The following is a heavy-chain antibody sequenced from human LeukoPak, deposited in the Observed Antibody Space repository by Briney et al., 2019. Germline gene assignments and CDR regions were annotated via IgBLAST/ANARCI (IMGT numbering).Heavy chain of an antibody. D-gene: IGHD6-19*01. CDR1: GGSFRGYY. CDR3: ASSGWYRGY. CDR2: INHSGSA. Sequence: PSETLSLTCAVYGGSFRGYYWSWIRQPPGEGLEWIGEINHSGSATYNPSLKSRVTISVDTSKNQFSLKLSSVTAADTAVYYCASSGWYRGYWGQGTLVTVSS. V-gene: IGHV4-34*01. J-gene: IGHJ4*02.